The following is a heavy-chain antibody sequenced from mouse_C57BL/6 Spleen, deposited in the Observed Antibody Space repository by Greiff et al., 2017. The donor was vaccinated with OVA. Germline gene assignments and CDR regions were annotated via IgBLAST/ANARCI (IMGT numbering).Heavy chain of an antibody. CDR2: IDPSDSYT. CDR1: GYTFTSYW. D-gene: IGHD2-5*01. V-gene: IGHV1-50*01. Sequence: QVQLQQPGAELVKPGASVKLSCKASGYTFTSYWMQWVKQRPGQGLEWIGEIDPSDSYTTYNQKFKGKATLTVDTSSSTAYMQLSSLTSEDSAVYYCARRDYSKGYWYFDVWGTGTTVTVSS. CDR3: ARRDYSKGYWYFDV. J-gene: IGHJ1*03.